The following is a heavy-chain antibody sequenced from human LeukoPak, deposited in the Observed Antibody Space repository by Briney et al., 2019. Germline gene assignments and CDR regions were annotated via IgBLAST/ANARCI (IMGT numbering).Heavy chain of an antibody. J-gene: IGHJ4*02. V-gene: IGHV3-30-3*01. CDR1: GFTFSSYA. CDR2: ISYDGSNK. Sequence: GGSLRLSCSVSGFTFSSYAMHWVRQAPGKGLEWVAVISYDGSNKYYADSVKGRFTISRDNSKNTLYLQMNSLRAEDTAVYYCGRPGITMIVVVILFDYWGQGTLVTVSS. D-gene: IGHD3-22*01. CDR3: GRPGITMIVVVILFDY.